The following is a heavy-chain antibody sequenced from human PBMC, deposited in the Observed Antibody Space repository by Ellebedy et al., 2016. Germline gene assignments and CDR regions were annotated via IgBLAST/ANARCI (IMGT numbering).Heavy chain of an antibody. J-gene: IGHJ6*02. CDR3: AGTATVTTGYYYGMDV. CDR1: GGSISSYY. CDR2: IYYSGST. Sequence: SETLSLTCTVSGGSISSYYWSWIRQPPGKGLEWIGYIYYSGSTNYNPSLKSRVTISVDTSKNQFSLKLSSVTAADTAVYYCAGTATVTTGYYYGMDVWGQGTTVTVSS. V-gene: IGHV4-59*08. D-gene: IGHD4-17*01.